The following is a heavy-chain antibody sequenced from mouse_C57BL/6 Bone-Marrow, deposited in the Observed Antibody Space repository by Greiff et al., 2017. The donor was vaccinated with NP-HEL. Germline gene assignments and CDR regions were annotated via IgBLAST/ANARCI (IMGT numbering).Heavy chain of an antibody. Sequence: EVKLVESEGGLVQPGSSMKLSCTASGFTFSDYYMAWVRQVPEKGLEWVANINYDGSSTSSLSSLKSRFIISRDNAKNILYLQMSSLKSEDTATYYCARGCHYAMDYWGQGTSVTVSS. CDR3: ARGCHYAMDY. J-gene: IGHJ4*01. D-gene: IGHD6-1*01. CDR1: GFTFSDYY. V-gene: IGHV5-16*01. CDR2: INYDGSST.